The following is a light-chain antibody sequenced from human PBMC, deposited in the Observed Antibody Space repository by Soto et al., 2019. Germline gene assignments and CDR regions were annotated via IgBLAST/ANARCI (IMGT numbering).Light chain of an antibody. Sequence: QSVLTQPPSASGSPGQSVTISCTGTSSDIGNNNDVSWYQQHTGKAPKRMIYDVSQRPSGVPDRFSGSKSGNTASLTVSGLQAADEADYYCGSYAGIDNLVFGGGTKVTVL. CDR2: DVS. CDR1: SSDIGNNND. V-gene: IGLV2-8*01. J-gene: IGLJ2*01. CDR3: GSYAGIDNLV.